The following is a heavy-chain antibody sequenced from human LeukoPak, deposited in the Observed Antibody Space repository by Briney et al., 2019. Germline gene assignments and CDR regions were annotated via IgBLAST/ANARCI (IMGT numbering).Heavy chain of an antibody. V-gene: IGHV4-61*01. D-gene: IGHD3-10*01. Sequence: SETLSLTCTVSGGSVSSGSYYWSWIRQPPGKGLEWIGYIYYSGSTNYNPSLKSRVTISVDTSKNQFSLKLSSVTAADTAAYYCARDEGSGSYLRTYYYYGMDVWGKGTTVTVSS. J-gene: IGHJ6*04. CDR3: ARDEGSGSYLRTYYYYGMDV. CDR1: GGSVSSGSYY. CDR2: IYYSGST.